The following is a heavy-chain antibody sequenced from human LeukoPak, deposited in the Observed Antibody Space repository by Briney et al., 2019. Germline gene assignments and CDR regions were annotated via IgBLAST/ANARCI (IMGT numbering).Heavy chain of an antibody. CDR2: INHSGST. D-gene: IGHD4-17*01. Sequence: SETLSLTCAVYGGAFSDSHWNWIRQPPGKGLEWIGEINHSGSTNYNPSLKSRVTISLDTSKNHFSLKVSSVTAADTAMYYCARLSYGDYAGFDYWGQGTLVTVSS. CDR1: GGAFSDSH. V-gene: IGHV4-34*01. J-gene: IGHJ4*02. CDR3: ARLSYGDYAGFDY.